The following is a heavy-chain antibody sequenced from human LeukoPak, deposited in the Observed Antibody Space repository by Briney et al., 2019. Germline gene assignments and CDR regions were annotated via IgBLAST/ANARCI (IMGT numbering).Heavy chain of an antibody. CDR1: GFTFSSYA. D-gene: IGHD4/OR15-4a*01. CDR3: ARRAGAYSHPYDY. CDR2: ISGSDGST. V-gene: IGHV3-23*01. Sequence: GGSLRLSCAASGFTFSSYAMSWVRQAPGTGLEWVSGISGSDGSTNYADSVTGRFTISRENSKNTLYLQINSLRAEDTAVYYCARRAGAYSHPYDYWGQGTLVTVSS. J-gene: IGHJ4*02.